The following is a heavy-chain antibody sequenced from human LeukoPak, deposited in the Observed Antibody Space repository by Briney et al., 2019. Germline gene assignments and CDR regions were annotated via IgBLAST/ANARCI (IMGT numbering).Heavy chain of an antibody. CDR2: INHSGST. CDR1: GGSFSGYY. V-gene: IGHV4-34*01. J-gene: IGHJ6*03. CDR3: ARGGSTLHSAGGHDIEFYYYYYMDV. Sequence: SETLSLTCAVYGGSFSGYYWSWIRQPPGKGLEWIGEINHSGSTTYYPSFKNRVTISVDTSKNQFSLKLYSVTAADTAVYYCARGGSTLHSAGGHDIEFYYYYYMDVWGKGTTVTISS. D-gene: IGHD3-9*01.